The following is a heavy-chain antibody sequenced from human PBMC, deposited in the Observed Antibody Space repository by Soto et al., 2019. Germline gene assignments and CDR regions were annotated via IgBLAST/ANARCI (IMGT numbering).Heavy chain of an antibody. D-gene: IGHD3-16*01. Sequence: PGGSLRLSCAASGFTFSSYGMHWVRQAPGEGLEWVANIKGDGTETYYVESVRGRFTISRDNAKKSLYLQMNSLRGDDTAVYYCARGPSPWGGGGGTFDIWGQGTMVTVSS. CDR2: IKGDGTET. CDR3: ARGPSPWGGGGGTFDI. V-gene: IGHV3-7*01. J-gene: IGHJ3*02. CDR1: GFTFSSYG.